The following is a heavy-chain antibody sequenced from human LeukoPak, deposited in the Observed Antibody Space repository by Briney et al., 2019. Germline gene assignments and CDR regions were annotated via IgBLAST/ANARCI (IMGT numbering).Heavy chain of an antibody. CDR2: IYHSGST. J-gene: IGHJ6*03. V-gene: IGHV4-30-2*01. CDR1: GGSISSGGYY. Sequence: PSQTLSLTCTVSGGSISSGGYYWSWIRQPPGKGLEWIGYIYHSGSTYYNPSLKSRVTISVDRSKNQFSLKLSSVTAADTAVYYCARAYCSSTSCYRDYYYYMDVWGKGTTVTVSS. D-gene: IGHD2-2*02. CDR3: ARAYCSSTSCYRDYYYYMDV.